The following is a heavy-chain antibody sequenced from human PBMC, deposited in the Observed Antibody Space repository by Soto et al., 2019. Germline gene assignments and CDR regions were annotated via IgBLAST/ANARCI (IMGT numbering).Heavy chain of an antibody. CDR2: ISNDGRDK. Sequence: QVQLVESGGGVVPPGTSLRLSCAASGFTFSSYGMHWVRQAPGKGLEWVTVISNDGRDKYYADFVESRFTISRDNAKNTLYLQMISLRPEDTAVYYFAKSSNKLGGHDAYRGQGTLVTVSS. V-gene: IGHV3-30*18. CDR3: AKSSNKLGGHDAY. J-gene: IGHJ4*02. D-gene: IGHD3-16*01. CDR1: GFTFSSYG.